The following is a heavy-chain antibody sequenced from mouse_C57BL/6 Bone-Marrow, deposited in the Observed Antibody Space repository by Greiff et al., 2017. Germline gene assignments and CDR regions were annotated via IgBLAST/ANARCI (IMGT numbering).Heavy chain of an antibody. CDR2: IYPGSGST. CDR3: ARKYGRGLYFDV. Sequence: QVQLQQSGAELVKPGASVKMSCKASGYTFTSYWITWVKQRPGQGLEWIGDIYPGSGSTNYNEKLKSKATLTVATSSSPAYMQLSSLTSEDSAVYYCARKYGRGLYFDVWGTGTTVTVSS. CDR1: GYTFTSYW. V-gene: IGHV1-55*01. D-gene: IGHD1-1*01. J-gene: IGHJ1*03.